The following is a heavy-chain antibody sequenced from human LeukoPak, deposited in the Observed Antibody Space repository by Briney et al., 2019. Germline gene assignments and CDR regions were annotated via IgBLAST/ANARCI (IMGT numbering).Heavy chain of an antibody. D-gene: IGHD2-21*02. V-gene: IGHV3-23*01. CDR3: AKEGYCGGDCYREFDY. Sequence: GGSLRLSCAASGFTFSSYARSGVLQALGKGGKWGSAISGSGGSTYYADSVKGRFTISRDNSKNTLYLQINSLRAEDTAVYYCAKEGYCGGDCYREFDYWGQGTLVTVSS. CDR1: GFTFSSYA. J-gene: IGHJ4*02. CDR2: ISGSGGST.